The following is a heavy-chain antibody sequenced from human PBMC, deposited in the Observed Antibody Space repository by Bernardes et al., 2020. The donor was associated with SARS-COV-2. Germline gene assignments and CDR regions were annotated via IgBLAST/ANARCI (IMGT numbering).Heavy chain of an antibody. CDR3: AKESRIQLMYYYFDY. Sequence: GGSLRLSCAAPGFTFSSYAMSWVRQAPGKGLEWVSAISGSGGSTYYADSVKGRFTISRDNSKNTLYLQMNSLRAEDTAVYYCAKESRIQLMYYYFDYWGQGTLVTVSS. CDR1: GFTFSSYA. V-gene: IGHV3-23*01. CDR2: ISGSGGST. J-gene: IGHJ4*02. D-gene: IGHD1-1*01.